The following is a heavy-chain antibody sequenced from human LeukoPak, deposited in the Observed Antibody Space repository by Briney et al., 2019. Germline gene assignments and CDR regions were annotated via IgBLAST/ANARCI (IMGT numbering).Heavy chain of an antibody. Sequence: GWALRLSCAASGFTFSSYAMSWLRQAPAKGLEGVSAISGSGWRTYYADSVKGPFTISRDNSKNTLYLQMNSLRAEDTAVYYCAKYPGEAAIWGQGTMVTVSS. D-gene: IGHD3-10*01. CDR2: ISGSGWRT. V-gene: IGHV3-23*01. J-gene: IGHJ3*02. CDR1: GFTFSSYA. CDR3: AKYPGEAAI.